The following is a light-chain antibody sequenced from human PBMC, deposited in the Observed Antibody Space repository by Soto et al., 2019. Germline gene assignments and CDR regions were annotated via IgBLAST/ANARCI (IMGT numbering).Light chain of an antibody. Sequence: DIQLTQSPSSLSASVGARETITCLTNQRISFWLNWYQQKPGKAPNLLIYVASSLQSEFPSRFSGSGSGTDFTLTITSLQPEDFATYYCQQSYGTPITFGQGTRLEIK. CDR1: QRISFW. J-gene: IGKJ5*01. V-gene: IGKV1-39*01. CDR3: QQSYGTPIT. CDR2: VAS.